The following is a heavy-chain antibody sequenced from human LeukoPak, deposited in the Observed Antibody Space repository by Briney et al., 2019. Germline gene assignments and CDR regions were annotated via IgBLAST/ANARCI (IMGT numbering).Heavy chain of an antibody. CDR3: ARHAYCSSNSCLLDF. D-gene: IGHD2-2*01. V-gene: IGHV4-61*08. CDR1: GGSLTDGDYY. J-gene: IGHJ4*02. Sequence: PSETLSLTCTVSGGSLTDGDYYWGWVRQPPGTGLQWIATTYEGASLKSRVTISVDTSKTQFSLKLTSVTAADTAIYYCARHAYCSSNSCLLDFWGQGTLVTVSS. CDR2: T.